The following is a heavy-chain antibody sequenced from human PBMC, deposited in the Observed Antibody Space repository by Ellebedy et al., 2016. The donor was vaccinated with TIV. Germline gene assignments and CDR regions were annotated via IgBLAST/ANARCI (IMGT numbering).Heavy chain of an antibody. Sequence: ASVKVSXXASGYTFTGYQMHWVRQAPGQGLEWMGWINPNSGGTKYAQKFQGRVTMTRDTSISTAYMDLSRLRSDDTAVYYCARLGSYSTYWGQGTLVTVSS. CDR3: ARLGSYSTY. CDR1: GYTFTGYQ. CDR2: INPNSGGT. J-gene: IGHJ4*02. V-gene: IGHV1-2*02. D-gene: IGHD1-26*01.